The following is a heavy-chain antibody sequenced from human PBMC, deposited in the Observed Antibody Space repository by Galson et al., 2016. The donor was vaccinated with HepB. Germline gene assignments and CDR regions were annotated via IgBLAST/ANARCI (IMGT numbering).Heavy chain of an antibody. CDR3: ARDPCGYGFIDS. V-gene: IGHV3-11*06. Sequence: SLRLSCAASGFTFTEYYMTWIRQAPGKGLEWLSYLSPSTRYTNSADSVKGRFTIFRDNAKNSVYLQMNSLRAEDTAVYYCARDPCGYGFIDSWGQGTLVTVSS. CDR2: LSPSTRYT. J-gene: IGHJ4*02. D-gene: IGHD5-12*01. CDR1: GFTFTEYY.